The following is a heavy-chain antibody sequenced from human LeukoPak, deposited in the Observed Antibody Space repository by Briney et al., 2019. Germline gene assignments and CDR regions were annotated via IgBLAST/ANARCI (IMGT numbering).Heavy chain of an antibody. D-gene: IGHD2-2*01. J-gene: IGHJ3*02. CDR2: INHSGST. V-gene: IGHV4-34*01. Sequence: PSETLSLTGAVYGWSFWGYYWSWIAQPPGKGLEGVGEINHSGSTNYNPSRKSRVTTSVDTSNNQFALKPSSVTAADTAVYYCARHGHCSSTRWYYWRRDAFDIWGQGTMVTVSS. CDR3: ARHGHCSSTRWYYWRRDAFDI. CDR1: GWSFWGYY.